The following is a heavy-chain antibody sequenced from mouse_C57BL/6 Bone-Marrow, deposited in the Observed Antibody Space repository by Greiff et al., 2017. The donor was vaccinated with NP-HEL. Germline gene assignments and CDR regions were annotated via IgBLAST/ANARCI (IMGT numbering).Heavy chain of an antibody. D-gene: IGHD2-3*01. Sequence: EADGGLVQPKGSLNLSCAASGFSFNTYAMNWVRQAPGKGLAWVARIRSKSNNYATYYADSLKDRFTISRDDSESMLYLQMNNLKTEDTAMYYCVRQGYDGYYLDYWGQGTTLTVSA. CDR3: VRQGYDGYYLDY. J-gene: IGHJ2*01. CDR2: IRSKSNNYAT. V-gene: IGHV10-1*01. CDR1: GFSFNTYA.